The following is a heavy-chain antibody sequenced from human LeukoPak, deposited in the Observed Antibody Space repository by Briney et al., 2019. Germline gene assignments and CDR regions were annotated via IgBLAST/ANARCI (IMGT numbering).Heavy chain of an antibody. CDR1: GFTFSSYS. J-gene: IGHJ4*02. CDR2: ISSSSSYI. V-gene: IGHV3-21*01. Sequence: GGSLRLSCAASGFTFSSYSMNWVRQAPGKGLEWVSSISSSSSYIYYADSVKGRFTISRDNAKNSLYLQMNSLRAEDTALYYCARGGGSSWYDWANYWGQGTLVTVSS. D-gene: IGHD6-13*01. CDR3: ARGGGSSWYDWANY.